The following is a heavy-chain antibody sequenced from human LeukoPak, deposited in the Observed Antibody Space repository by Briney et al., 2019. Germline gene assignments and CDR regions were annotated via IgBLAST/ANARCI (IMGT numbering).Heavy chain of an antibody. CDR3: ARGGNNWPFDY. CDR2: INHSGST. V-gene: IGHV4-34*01. CDR1: GGSFSGFH. D-gene: IGHD1-20*01. J-gene: IGHJ4*02. Sequence: PSETLSPTCAVYGGSFSGFHWNWIRQPPGKGLEWIGDINHSGSTHYNPSLTSRVTISVDPSKNQFSLNLTSVTAADTAVYYCARGGNNWPFDYWGQGTLVTVSS.